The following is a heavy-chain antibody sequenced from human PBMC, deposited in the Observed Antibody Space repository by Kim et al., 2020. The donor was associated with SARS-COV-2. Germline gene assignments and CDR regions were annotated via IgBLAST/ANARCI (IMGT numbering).Heavy chain of an antibody. CDR3: ARDGYNRSLDY. CDR2: IDAGNGDT. V-gene: IGHV1-3*01. Sequence: ASVKVSCKASGFTFTNYGMHWVRQAPGQRLEWMGWIDAGNGDTKYSQKFQGRVTITRDTSATTTYMEMSSLRSEDTAIYYCARDGYNRSLDYWGQGTLVTVSS. J-gene: IGHJ4*02. D-gene: IGHD5-12*01. CDR1: GFTFTNYG.